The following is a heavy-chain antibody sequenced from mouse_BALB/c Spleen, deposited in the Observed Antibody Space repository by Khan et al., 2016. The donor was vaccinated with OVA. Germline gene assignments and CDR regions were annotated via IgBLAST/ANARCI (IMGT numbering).Heavy chain of an antibody. D-gene: IGHD2-14*01. CDR3: ARRTTRYTMDY. J-gene: IGHJ4*01. V-gene: IGHV1-4*01. CDR1: GYTFTSNT. Sequence: QVQLKESGAELARPGASVRMSCKASGYTFTSNTMHWVKQRPGQGLEWIGYINPRSGYTNYNQNFKDKATLTADKSSSTAYMQLSSLTSEDSAVYYCARRTTRYTMDYRGQGTSVTVSS. CDR2: INPRSGYT.